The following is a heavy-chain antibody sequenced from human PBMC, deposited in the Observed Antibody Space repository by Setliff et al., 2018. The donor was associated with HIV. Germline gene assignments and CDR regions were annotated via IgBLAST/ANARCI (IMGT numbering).Heavy chain of an antibody. CDR2: IYISGRT. J-gene: IGHJ4*02. CDR1: GDSISTYY. V-gene: IGHV4-4*09. CDR3: GRSDGDYPLPKLIY. Sequence: PSETLSLTCTVSGDSISTYYWSWIRQPPGKGLEWIGYIYISGRTSYNPSLKSRVTISVDTSKNQFSLKLSSVTAADTAVYHCGRSDGDYPLPKLIYWGQGTLVTVSS. D-gene: IGHD4-17*01.